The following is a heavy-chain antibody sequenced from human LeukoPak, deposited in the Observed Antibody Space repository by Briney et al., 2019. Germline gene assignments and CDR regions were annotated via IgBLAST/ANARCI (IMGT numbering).Heavy chain of an antibody. D-gene: IGHD6-19*01. CDR1: GDSVSSNSAA. CDR3: AREVQIAVPGIDYFDY. CDR2: TYYRSKWYN. J-gene: IGHJ4*02. Sequence: SQTLSLACAISGDSVSSNSAAWNWIRQSPSRGLEWLGRTYYRSKWYNDYAVSVKSRITINPDTSKNQFSLQLNSVTPEDTAVYYCAREVQIAVPGIDYFDYWGQGTLVTVSS. V-gene: IGHV6-1*01.